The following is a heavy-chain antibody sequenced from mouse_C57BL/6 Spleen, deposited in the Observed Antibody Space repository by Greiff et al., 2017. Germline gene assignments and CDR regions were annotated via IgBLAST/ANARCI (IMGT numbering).Heavy chain of an antibody. Sequence: VQLKQSGPELVKPGASVKISCKASGYSFTGYYMNWVKQSPEKSLEWIGEINPSTGGTTYNQKFKAKATLTVDKSSSTAYMQLKSLTSEDSAVYYCARFDGYYVDYAMDYWGQGTSVTVSS. CDR3: ARFDGYYVDYAMDY. CDR2: INPSTGGT. D-gene: IGHD2-3*01. V-gene: IGHV1-42*01. J-gene: IGHJ4*01. CDR1: GYSFTGYY.